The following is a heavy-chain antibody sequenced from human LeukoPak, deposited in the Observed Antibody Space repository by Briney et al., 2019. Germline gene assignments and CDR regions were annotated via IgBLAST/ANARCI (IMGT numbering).Heavy chain of an antibody. Sequence: SETLSLTCTVSGYSISSGYYWGWIRQPPGKGLEWIGSIYHSGSTYYDPSLKSRVTMTLDTATNQFSLKLSSVTAADTAVYYCARGRSGWYSDYWGQGTLVTVSS. CDR1: GYSISSGYY. CDR2: IYHSGST. D-gene: IGHD6-19*01. CDR3: ARGRSGWYSDY. J-gene: IGHJ4*02. V-gene: IGHV4-38-2*02.